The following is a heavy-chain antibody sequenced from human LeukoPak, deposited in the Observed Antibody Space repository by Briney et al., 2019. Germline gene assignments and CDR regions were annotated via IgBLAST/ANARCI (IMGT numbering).Heavy chain of an antibody. D-gene: IGHD2-2*02. CDR1: GFIFSTYG. Sequence: GSLRLSCAASGFIFSTYGMHWVRQAPGKGLEWVTFIRYAGSNKYYADSVKGRFTISRDNSKNTLYLQMNSLRAEDTAVYYCAKGVGGYCSSASCYTRPFDYWGQGTLVTVSS. J-gene: IGHJ4*02. CDR3: AKGVGGYCSSASCYTRPFDY. CDR2: IRYAGSNK. V-gene: IGHV3-30*02.